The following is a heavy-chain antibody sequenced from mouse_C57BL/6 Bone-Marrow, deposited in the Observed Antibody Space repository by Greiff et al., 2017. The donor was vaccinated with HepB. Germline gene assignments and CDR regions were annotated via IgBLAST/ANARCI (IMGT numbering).Heavy chain of an antibody. CDR1: GFTFSSYG. Sequence: EVQLQQSGGDLVKPGGSLKLSCAASGFTFSSYGMSWVRQTPDKRLEWVATISSGGSYTYYPDSVKGRFTISRDNAKNTLYLQMSSLKSEDTAMYYCASYTTVVAHWYFDVWGTGTTVTVSS. D-gene: IGHD1-1*01. J-gene: IGHJ1*03. V-gene: IGHV5-6*01. CDR2: ISSGGSYT. CDR3: ASYTTVVAHWYFDV.